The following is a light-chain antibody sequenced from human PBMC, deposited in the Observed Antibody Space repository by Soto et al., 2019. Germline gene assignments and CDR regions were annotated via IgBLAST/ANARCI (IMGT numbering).Light chain of an antibody. CDR2: GAS. CDR1: QSVSSSY. CDR3: QQYGSSPWT. J-gene: IGKJ1*01. Sequence: EIVLTQSPATLSLSPGERATLSCRASQSVSSSYLAWYQQKPGQPPRPLIYGASSRAIGIPDRFSGSGSGTDFTLTISRLEPEDFAVYYCQQYGSSPWTFGQGTKLEIK. V-gene: IGKV3-20*01.